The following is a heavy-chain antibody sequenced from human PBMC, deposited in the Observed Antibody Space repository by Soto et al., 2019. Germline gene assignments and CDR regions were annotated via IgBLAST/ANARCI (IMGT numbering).Heavy chain of an antibody. CDR3: AKDIAAAVVAFDI. CDR1: GFTFSSYA. CDR2: ISGSGGST. J-gene: IGHJ3*02. D-gene: IGHD6-13*01. Sequence: GGSLRLSCGGSGFTFSSYAMGGVRQAPGKGLEWVSAISGSGGSTYYADSVKGRFTISRDNSKNTLYLQMNSLRAEDTAVYYCAKDIAAAVVAFDIWGQGTMVTVSS. V-gene: IGHV3-23*01.